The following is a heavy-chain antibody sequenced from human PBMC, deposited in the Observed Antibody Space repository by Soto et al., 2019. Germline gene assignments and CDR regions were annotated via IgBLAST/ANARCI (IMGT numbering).Heavy chain of an antibody. CDR2: INAGNGNT. Sequence: SSVKVSCKASGYTFTSYAMHWVRQAPGQRLEWMGWINAGNGNTKYSQKFQGRVTITRDTSASTAYMELSSLRSEDTAVYYCAAHPLDYGDQPFDYWGQGTLVTVSS. CDR1: GYTFTSYA. J-gene: IGHJ4*02. V-gene: IGHV1-3*01. D-gene: IGHD4-17*01. CDR3: AAHPLDYGDQPFDY.